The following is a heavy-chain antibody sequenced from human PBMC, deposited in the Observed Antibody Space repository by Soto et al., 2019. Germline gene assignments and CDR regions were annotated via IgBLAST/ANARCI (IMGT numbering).Heavy chain of an antibody. CDR3: ARNFSDGLPSDY. CDR1: GYTFTSYY. CDR2: IKPTGGST. V-gene: IGHV1-46*01. D-gene: IGHD6-25*01. J-gene: IGHJ4*02. Sequence: ASVKVSCKASGYTFTSYYMHWVRQAPGQGLEWMGMIKPTGGSTSYAQKFQGRVAMTRDTSTSTVYMELSSLTSEDTAVYYCARNFSDGLPSDYWGQGTLVTVSS.